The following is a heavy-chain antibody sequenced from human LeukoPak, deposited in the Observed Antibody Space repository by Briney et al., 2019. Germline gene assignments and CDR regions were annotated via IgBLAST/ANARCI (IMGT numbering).Heavy chain of an antibody. CDR3: ARVPSYYYDSSGYVDY. V-gene: IGHV3-21*01. J-gene: IGHJ4*02. D-gene: IGHD3-22*01. CDR2: ISSSSNYI. CDR1: GFTFSSYT. Sequence: PGGSLRLSCAASGFTFSSYTMNWVRQAPGKGLEWVSFISSSSNYIYYADSVKGRFTISRDNAKNSLYLQMNSLRAEDTAVYYCARVPSYYYDSSGYVDYWGQGTLVTVSS.